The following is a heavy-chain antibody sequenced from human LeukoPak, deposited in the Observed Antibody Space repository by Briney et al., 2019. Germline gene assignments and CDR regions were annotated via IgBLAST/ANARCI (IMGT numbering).Heavy chain of an antibody. D-gene: IGHD1-1*01. CDR1: GGSLLRSIYY. V-gene: IGHV4-39*02. Sequence: PSETLSLTCMYSGGSLLRSIYYEVWIRQSPGQGLEGIGTIYSIGSTYYNPPLKSRCNMTVYASKNHLTLKLTSVTDADKGGDYCASGTPLTGPPLSWGQGTLVTVPS. J-gene: IGHJ5*02. CDR2: IYSIGST. CDR3: ASGTPLTGPPLS.